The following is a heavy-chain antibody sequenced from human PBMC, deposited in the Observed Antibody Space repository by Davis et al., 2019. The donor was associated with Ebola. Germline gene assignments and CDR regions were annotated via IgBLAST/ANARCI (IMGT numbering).Heavy chain of an antibody. Sequence: GESLKISCAASGFTFSRYGMHWVRQAPGKGLEWVAFIRYDGSNKYYADSVKGRFTISRDNSKNTLYLQMDSLRAEDSAVYYCTRDIPFTSFDYWGQGALVTVSS. CDR1: GFTFSRYG. CDR3: TRDIPFTSFDY. D-gene: IGHD5-12*01. CDR2: IRYDGSNK. J-gene: IGHJ4*02. V-gene: IGHV3-30*02.